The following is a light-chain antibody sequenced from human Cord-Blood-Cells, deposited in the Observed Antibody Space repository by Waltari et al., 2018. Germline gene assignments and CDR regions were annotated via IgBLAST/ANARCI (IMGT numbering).Light chain of an antibody. V-gene: IGLV1-47*01. Sequence: QSVLTQPPSASGTPGQRVTISCSGSSSNIGSNYVYWYQQLPGTAPKLLLYRNNQRPSGVPDGFSGSKSGTSASLAISGLRSEDEADYYCAAWDDSLSGRVFGGGTKLTVL. CDR2: RNN. J-gene: IGLJ3*02. CDR3: AAWDDSLSGRV. CDR1: SSNIGSNY.